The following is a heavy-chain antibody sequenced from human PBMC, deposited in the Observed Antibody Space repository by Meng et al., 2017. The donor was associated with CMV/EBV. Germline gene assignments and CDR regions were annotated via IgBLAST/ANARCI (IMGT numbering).Heavy chain of an antibody. J-gene: IGHJ4*02. CDR3: TRPSYCSGGSCGDY. CDR2: IRSKANSYAT. D-gene: IGHD2-15*01. CDR1: GFTFRGSA. Sequence: GFTFRGSAMDWVRQASGKGLVWVGRIRSKANSYATAYAASVKGRFTISRDDSKNTAYLQMNSLKTEDTAVYYCTRPSYCSGGSCGDYWGQGTLVTVSS. V-gene: IGHV3-73*01.